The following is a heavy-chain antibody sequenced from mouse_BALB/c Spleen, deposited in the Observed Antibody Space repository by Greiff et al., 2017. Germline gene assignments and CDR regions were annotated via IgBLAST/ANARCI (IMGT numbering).Heavy chain of an antibody. CDR1: GFTFSSYA. V-gene: IGHV5-6-5*01. Sequence: EVQLVESGGGLVKPGGSLKLSCAASGFTFSSYAMSWVRQTPEKRLEWVASISSGGSTYYPDSVKGRFTISRDNARNILYLQMSSLRSEDTAMYYCARDYYGNYVAWFAYWGQGTLVTVSA. J-gene: IGHJ3*01. D-gene: IGHD2-1*01. CDR2: ISSGGST. CDR3: ARDYYGNYVAWFAY.